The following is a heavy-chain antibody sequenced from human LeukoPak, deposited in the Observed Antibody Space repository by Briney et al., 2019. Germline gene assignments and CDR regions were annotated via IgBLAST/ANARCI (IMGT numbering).Heavy chain of an antibody. D-gene: IGHD3-10*01. V-gene: IGHV3-11*04. Sequence: PGGSLTLSCAASGFTFSDYYMSWIRQAPGKGLEWVSYISSSGSTIYYADSVKGRLTISRDNAKNSLYLQMNSLRAEDTAVYYCPRIRITMVRGAPPGPFDYWGQGTLVTVSS. CDR3: PRIRITMVRGAPPGPFDY. J-gene: IGHJ4*02. CDR1: GFTFSDYY. CDR2: ISSSGSTI.